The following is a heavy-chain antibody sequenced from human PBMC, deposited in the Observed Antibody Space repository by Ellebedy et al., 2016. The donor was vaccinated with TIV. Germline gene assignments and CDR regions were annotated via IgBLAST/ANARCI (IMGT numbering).Heavy chain of an antibody. CDR1: GYTFTSYG. V-gene: IGHV1-2*02. J-gene: IGHJ4*02. Sequence: ASVKVSXXASGYTFTSYGISWVRQAPGQGLEWMGWINPNSGGTNYAQKFQGRVTMTRDTSISTAYMELSRLRSDDTAVYYCAREATMVRGVITQTTPLYWGQGTLVTVSS. CDR3: AREATMVRGVITQTTPLY. CDR2: INPNSGGT. D-gene: IGHD3-10*01.